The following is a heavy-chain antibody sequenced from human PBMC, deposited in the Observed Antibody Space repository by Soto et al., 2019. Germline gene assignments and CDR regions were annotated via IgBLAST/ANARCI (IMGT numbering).Heavy chain of an antibody. V-gene: IGHV1-69*06. CDR2: IIPMFGTP. CDR3: AIGSVVVMGAATGGLIY. J-gene: IGHJ4*02. D-gene: IGHD2-21*01. Sequence: QVQLVQSGAEVKQPGSSVKVSCKASGGTFSSHGITWVRQAPGQGLEWMGGIIPMFGTPKYAQRFQGRVSITADKSTTTAYMELSSLRSEDTAVYYCAIGSVVVMGAATGGLIYWGQGALVTVSS. CDR1: GGTFSSHG.